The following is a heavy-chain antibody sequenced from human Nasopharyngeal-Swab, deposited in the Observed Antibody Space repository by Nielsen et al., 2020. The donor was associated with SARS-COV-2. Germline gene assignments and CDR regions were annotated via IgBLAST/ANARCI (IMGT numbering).Heavy chain of an antibody. CDR2: ISHNSGT. CDR1: GVSITSQY. CDR3: AKEGATGWFDP. V-gene: IGHV4-59*11. Sequence: GSLRLSCTVSGVSITSQYWSWIRQPPGKELEWIGYISHNSGTSYNPSLKSRVTMFMDTSKNQFSLRLTSVTAADTAVYYCAKEGATGWFDPCGQGTLVTVSS. J-gene: IGHJ5*02.